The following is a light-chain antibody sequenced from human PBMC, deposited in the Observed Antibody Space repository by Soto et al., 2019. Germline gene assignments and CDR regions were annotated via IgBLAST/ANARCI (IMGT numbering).Light chain of an antibody. CDR2: RND. CDR3: AAWDDSLSALV. J-gene: IGLJ3*02. CDR1: SSNIESNY. Sequence: QAVVTQPPSASGTPGQRVTISCSGSSSNIESNYVYWYQQLPGSAPKLLIYRNDQRPSGVPDGFSGSKSGTSASLAISGLRSEDEADYYCAAWDDSLSALVFGGGTKLTVL. V-gene: IGLV1-47*01.